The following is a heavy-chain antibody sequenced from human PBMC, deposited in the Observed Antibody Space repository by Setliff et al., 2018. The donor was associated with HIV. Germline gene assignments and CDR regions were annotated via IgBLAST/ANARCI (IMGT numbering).Heavy chain of an antibody. Sequence: LSLTCTVSGGSISTSSFSWGWVRQSPGRGLEWIGSIFYGGRTYYNPSLRSRLTMSVDTSKTQSSLELRSLTAADTAVYYCARGYGGTYYSDSSGYYYKVDAFDIWGQGTVVTVSS. D-gene: IGHD3-22*01. CDR3: ARGYGGTYYSDSSGYYYKVDAFDI. CDR2: IFYGGRT. V-gene: IGHV4-39*07. CDR1: GGSISTSSFS. J-gene: IGHJ3*02.